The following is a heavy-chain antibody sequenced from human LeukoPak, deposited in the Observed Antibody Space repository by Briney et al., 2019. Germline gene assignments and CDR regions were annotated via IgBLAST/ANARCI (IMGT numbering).Heavy chain of an antibody. V-gene: IGHV4-59*08. D-gene: IGHD4-17*01. CDR2: IYYSGNT. CDR3: ARTNERCVSSYGDYEYYFDY. Sequence: PSETLSLTCTVSGGSISGYYWSWIRQPPGKGLEWIGDIYYSGNTNYNPSLKSRVTISADTSKNQFSLKLTSVTAADTAVYYCARTNERCVSSYGDYEYYFDYWGQGTLVTVSS. J-gene: IGHJ4*02. CDR1: GGSISGYY.